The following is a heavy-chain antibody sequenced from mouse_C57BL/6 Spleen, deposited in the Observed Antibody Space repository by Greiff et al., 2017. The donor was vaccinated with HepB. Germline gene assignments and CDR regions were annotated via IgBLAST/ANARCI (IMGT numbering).Heavy chain of an antibody. D-gene: IGHD2-3*01. CDR3: ARNEDGYFYYAMDY. CDR1: GFSLTSSA. V-gene: IGHV2-9-1*01. J-gene: IGHJ4*01. CDR2: IWTGGGT. Sequence: QVQLKESGPGLVAPSQSLSITCTVSGFSLTSSAISWVRQPPGKGLEWLGVIWTGGGTNYNSALKSRLSISKDNSKSQVFLKMNSLQTDDTARYYCARNEDGYFYYAMDYWGQGTSVTVSS.